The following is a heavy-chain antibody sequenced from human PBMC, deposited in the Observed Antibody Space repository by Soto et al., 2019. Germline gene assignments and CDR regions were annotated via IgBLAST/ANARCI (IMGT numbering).Heavy chain of an antibody. V-gene: IGHV3-73*01. D-gene: IGHD3-10*01. CDR2: IRDRAYNYAT. CDR3: TRLISAAQDY. Sequence: EVLLVESGGGLVQPGGSLKLSCEASGFVFKDYSIHWVRQASGKGLEWVGRIRDRAYNYATAYAASVKGRFTISRDDSNNKEYLQMDSLKTEDTAIYYCTRLISAAQDYWGQGTLVTVSS. J-gene: IGHJ4*02. CDR1: GFVFKDYS.